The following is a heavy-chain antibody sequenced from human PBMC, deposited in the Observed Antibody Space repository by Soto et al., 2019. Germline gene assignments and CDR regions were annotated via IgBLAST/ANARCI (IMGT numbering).Heavy chain of an antibody. CDR2: ISGSDGTT. Sequence: PGGSLRLSCAASGFTFSSYAMTWVRQAPGKGLEWVSSISGSDGTTYYADSVKGRFSISRDNSKNTLYLQMSSLRAEDTAVYYCPKRDLIAASGTNWFVPGGQGTPVTASS. D-gene: IGHD6-13*01. J-gene: IGHJ5*02. CDR3: PKRDLIAASGTNWFVP. V-gene: IGHV3-23*01. CDR1: GFTFSSYA.